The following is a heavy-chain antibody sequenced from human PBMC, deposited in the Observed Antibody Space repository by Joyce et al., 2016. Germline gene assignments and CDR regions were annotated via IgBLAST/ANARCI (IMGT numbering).Heavy chain of an antibody. CDR1: GYTFTKYW. CDR3: AKHYDDGDPRASLHI. Sequence: EVQLVQSGAEVKKPGESLKIYCKGSGYTFTKYWLAWVRQMPGKGLEWMGIIYPHDSDTRYSPSFQGQVTISADKSTSTAYLQWSSLKASDTAIYYCAKHYDDGDPRASLHIWGQGTMVTVSS. D-gene: IGHD4/OR15-4a*01. CDR2: IYPHDSDT. J-gene: IGHJ3*02. V-gene: IGHV5-51*01.